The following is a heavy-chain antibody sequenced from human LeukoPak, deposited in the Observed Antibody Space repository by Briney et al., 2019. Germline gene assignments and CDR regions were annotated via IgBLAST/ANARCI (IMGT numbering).Heavy chain of an antibody. J-gene: IGHJ4*02. CDR2: IYHSGST. D-gene: IGHD6-19*01. CDR3: ARGGIEVYSSGWLYFDY. Sequence: SETLSLTCTVSGYSISSGYYWGWIRQPPGKGLEWIGSIYHSGSTYYNPSLKSRVTISVDTSKNQFSLKLSSVTAADAAVYYCARGGIEVYSSGWLYFDYWGQGTLVTVSS. V-gene: IGHV4-38-2*02. CDR1: GYSISSGYY.